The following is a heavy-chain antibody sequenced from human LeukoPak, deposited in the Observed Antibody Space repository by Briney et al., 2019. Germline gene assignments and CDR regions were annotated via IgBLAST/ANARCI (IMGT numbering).Heavy chain of an antibody. CDR1: GGSISSYY. CDR2: IYYSGST. J-gene: IGHJ6*03. V-gene: IGHV4-59*01. CDR3: ARASPQYYDFWSGYYPLGHYYYMDV. D-gene: IGHD3-3*01. Sequence: LSETLSLTCTVSGGSISSYYWSWIRQPPGKGLEWIGYIYYSGSTNYNPSLKSRVTISVDTSKNQFSLKLSSVTAADTAVYYCARASPQYYDFWSGYYPLGHYYYMDVWGKGTTVTVSS.